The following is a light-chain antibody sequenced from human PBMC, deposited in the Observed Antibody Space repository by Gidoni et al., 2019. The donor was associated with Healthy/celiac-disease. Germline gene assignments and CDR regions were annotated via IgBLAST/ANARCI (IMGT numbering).Light chain of an antibody. CDR2: WAS. V-gene: IGKV4-1*01. J-gene: IGKJ4*01. CDR3: QQYYNTPLT. Sequence: DIVMTQSPDSLAVSLGERATINCKSSQSVLYSSNNKNYLAWYQQKPGQPPKLLIYWASTRESGVPDRFSGSGSGTDFTLTISSLQAEDVAVYYCQQYYNTPLTFGGXTKVEIK. CDR1: QSVLYSSNNKNY.